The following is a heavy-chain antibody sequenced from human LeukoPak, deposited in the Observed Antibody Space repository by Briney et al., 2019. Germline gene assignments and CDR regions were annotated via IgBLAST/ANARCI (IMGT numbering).Heavy chain of an antibody. J-gene: IGHJ4*02. V-gene: IGHV3-21*01. CDR1: GSTFSSYS. Sequence: GGSLRLSCAASGSTFSSYSMNWARQAPGKGLEWVSSISSSSSYIYYADSVKGRFTISRDNAKKSLYLQMNSLRAEDTAVYYCARATTYDILTGFSDYWGQGTLVTVSS. D-gene: IGHD3-9*01. CDR3: ARATTYDILTGFSDY. CDR2: ISSSSSYI.